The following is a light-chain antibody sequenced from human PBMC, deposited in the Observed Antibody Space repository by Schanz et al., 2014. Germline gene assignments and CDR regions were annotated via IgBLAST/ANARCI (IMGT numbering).Light chain of an antibody. Sequence: EVVLTQSPGSLSLSPGERGTLSCRASQGVSSNSLAWYQQKPGLAPRLLIYDASSRATGIPDRFSGSGSGTDFTLTISSLEPEDFAVYYCQQRGTFGQGTKLEIK. CDR3: QQRGT. CDR1: QGVSSNS. CDR2: DAS. J-gene: IGKJ2*01. V-gene: IGKV3D-20*02.